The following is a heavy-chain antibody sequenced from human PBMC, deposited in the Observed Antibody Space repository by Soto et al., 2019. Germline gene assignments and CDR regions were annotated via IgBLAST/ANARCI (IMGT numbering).Heavy chain of an antibody. CDR3: ARDVGYGLIDY. V-gene: IGHV1-18*01. CDR1: GYTFTSYS. D-gene: IGHD5-18*01. CDR2: ISAYNGNT. Sequence: ASVQVCCKAPGYTFTSYSMRWVRQAPGQGLEWMGWISAYNGNTYHARKLQGRVTMTADTSTSTAYMELRSLRSDDTAVYYCARDVGYGLIDYWGQGTLVTVSS. J-gene: IGHJ4*02.